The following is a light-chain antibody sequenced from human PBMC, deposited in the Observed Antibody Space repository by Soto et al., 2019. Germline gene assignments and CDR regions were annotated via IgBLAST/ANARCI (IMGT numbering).Light chain of an antibody. V-gene: IGLV2-14*03. CDR3: SSYTSSNSYV. CDR1: SSDVGGYNY. CDR2: DVT. J-gene: IGLJ1*01. Sequence: SVLTQPASVSGSPGQWTTISCTGTSSDVGGYNYVSWYQHHPGKAPKLMIYDVTNRPSGVSNRFSGSKSGNTASLTISGLQTEDEADYYCSSYTSSNSYVFGTGTKVTV.